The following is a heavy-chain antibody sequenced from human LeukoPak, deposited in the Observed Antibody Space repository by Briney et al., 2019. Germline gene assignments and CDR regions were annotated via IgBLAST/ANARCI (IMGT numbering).Heavy chain of an antibody. CDR2: INPSGGST. CDR1: GYTFTSYY. V-gene: IGHV1-46*01. J-gene: IGHJ5*02. Sequence: GASVKVSCKASGYTFTSYYMHWVRQAPGQGLEWMGIINPSGGSTSYAQKFQGRVTMTRDTSTSTVYMELSSLRSEDTAVHYCAREGFRTAAPGNWFDPWGQGTLVTVSS. CDR3: AREGFRTAAPGNWFDP. D-gene: IGHD6-13*01.